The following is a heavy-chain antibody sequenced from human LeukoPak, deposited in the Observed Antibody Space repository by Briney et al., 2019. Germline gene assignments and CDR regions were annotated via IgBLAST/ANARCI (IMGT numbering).Heavy chain of an antibody. CDR1: GYTFTSYG. CDR2: ISAYNGNT. D-gene: IGHD4-17*01. V-gene: IGHV1-18*01. CDR3: ARVTGNYGDYDYFDY. J-gene: IGHJ4*02. Sequence: ASVKVSCKASGYTFTSYGISWVRQAPGQGLEWMGWISAYNGNTNYAQKLQGRVTMTTDTSTSTAYMELRSLRSDDTAVYYCARVTGNYGDYDYFDYWGQGTLVTVSS.